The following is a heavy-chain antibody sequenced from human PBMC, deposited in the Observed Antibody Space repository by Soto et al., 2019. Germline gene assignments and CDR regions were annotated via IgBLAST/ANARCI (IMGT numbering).Heavy chain of an antibody. Sequence: QVQLVQSGAEVKKPGASVKVSCKASGYTFTTYYMHWIRQAPGQGLEWMGIIDPRAGSTSHAQKFQGRVTMNRDTSTSTVYMDLRSLRSEDTAVYYCARAGYYDSSGYDGFDIWGQGTMVTVSS. CDR3: ARAGYYDSSGYDGFDI. J-gene: IGHJ3*02. CDR2: IDPRAGST. V-gene: IGHV1-46*01. D-gene: IGHD3-22*01. CDR1: GYTFTTYY.